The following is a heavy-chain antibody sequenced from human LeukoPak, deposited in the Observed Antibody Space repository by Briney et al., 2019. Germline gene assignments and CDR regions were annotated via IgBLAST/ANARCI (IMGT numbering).Heavy chain of an antibody. J-gene: IGHJ6*02. CDR1: GYTFTSYY. D-gene: IGHD4-17*01. Sequence: GASVKVSCKASGYTFTSYYMHWVRQAPGQGLEWMGIINPSGGSTSYAQKFQGRVTTTRDTSTSTVYMELSSLRSEDTAVYYCAGPKGGTVTTDYYYYGMDVWGQGTTVTVSS. CDR2: INPSGGST. V-gene: IGHV1-46*01. CDR3: AGPKGGTVTTDYYYYGMDV.